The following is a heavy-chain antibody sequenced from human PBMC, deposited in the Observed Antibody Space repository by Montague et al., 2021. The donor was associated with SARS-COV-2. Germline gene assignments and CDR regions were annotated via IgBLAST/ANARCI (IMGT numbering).Heavy chain of an antibody. D-gene: IGHD3-10*01. CDR1: GDSITNHY. V-gene: IGHV4-4*07. CDR2: MHSTGKT. Sequence: SETLSLTCSVSGDSITNHYWSWIRQPAGKGLEWIGRMHSTGKTNFIPFFSSRLTMSVDTSKNKFSLKLTSVTAADTAIYFCASDRVDFGAGRQGTIDFWGQGTLVTVSS. J-gene: IGHJ4*02. CDR3: ASDRVDFGAGRQGTIDF.